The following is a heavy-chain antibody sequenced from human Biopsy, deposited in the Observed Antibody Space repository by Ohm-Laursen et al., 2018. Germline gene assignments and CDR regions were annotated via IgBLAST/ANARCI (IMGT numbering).Heavy chain of an antibody. D-gene: IGHD3-22*01. CDR2: IYYTGNT. J-gene: IGHJ2*01. CDR3: ARDRGYYSDRTVPGYFDL. CDR1: GDSISTYY. V-gene: IGHV4-59*01. Sequence: PGTLSLTCVVSGDSISTYYWSWIRQPPGKGLQWIGYIYYTGNTDYNPSLQSRVTISVDTSKNHFSLRLRSMTPADTAMYYCARDRGYYSDRTVPGYFDLWGRGTLVTVSS.